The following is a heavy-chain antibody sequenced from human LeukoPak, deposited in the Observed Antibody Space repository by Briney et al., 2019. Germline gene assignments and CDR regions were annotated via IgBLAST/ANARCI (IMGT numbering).Heavy chain of an antibody. V-gene: IGHV3-23*01. CDR3: ATFMVRGVIADY. J-gene: IGHJ4*02. CDR1: GFTFSSYA. D-gene: IGHD3-10*01. CDR2: ISGSGGST. Sequence: GGSLRLSCAASGFTFSSYAMSWVRQAPGKGLEWVSAISGSGGSTYYADSVKGRFTISRDNSKNTLYLQMNSLRAEDTAVYYCATFMVRGVIADYWGQGTLVTVSS.